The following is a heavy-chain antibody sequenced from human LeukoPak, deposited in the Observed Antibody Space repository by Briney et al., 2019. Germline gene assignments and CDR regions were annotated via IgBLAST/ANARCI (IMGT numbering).Heavy chain of an antibody. CDR2: INHSGST. D-gene: IGHD6-13*01. J-gene: IGHJ4*02. V-gene: IGHV4-34*01. CDR1: GGSFSGYY. Sequence: SETLSLTCAVYGGSFSGYYWSWIRQPPGKGLEWIGEINHSGSTNYNPSLKSRVTISVDTSKNQFSLKLSSVTAADTAEYYCARWRIAAAGTTVDYWGQGTLVTVSS. CDR3: ARWRIAAAGTTVDY.